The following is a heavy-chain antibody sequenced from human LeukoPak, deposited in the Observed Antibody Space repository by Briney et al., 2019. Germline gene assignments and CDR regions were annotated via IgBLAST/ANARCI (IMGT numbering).Heavy chain of an antibody. CDR2: ISSNRGST. J-gene: IGHJ3*02. V-gene: IGHV3-64*01. Sequence: GGSLRLSCAASGFTFSSYAMHWVRQAPGKGLEYVSAISSNRGSTYYANSVKGRFTISRDNSKNTLYLQMGSLRAEDMAVYYCARQGVVVTAANAFDIWGQGTMVTVSS. CDR1: GFTFSSYA. D-gene: IGHD2-21*02. CDR3: ARQGVVVTAANAFDI.